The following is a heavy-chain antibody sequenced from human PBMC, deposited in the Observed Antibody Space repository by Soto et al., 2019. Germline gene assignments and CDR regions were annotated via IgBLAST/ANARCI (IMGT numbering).Heavy chain of an antibody. CDR3: AKDFLYSSSWSRDYYYYGMDV. CDR1: GFTFSSYG. J-gene: IGHJ6*02. CDR2: ISYDGSNK. Sequence: VGSLRLSCAASGFTFSSYGMHWVRQAPGKGLEWVAVISYDGSNKYYADSVKGRFTISRDNSKNTLYLQMNSLRAEDTAVYYCAKDFLYSSSWSRDYYYYGMDVWGQGTTVTVSS. D-gene: IGHD6-13*01. V-gene: IGHV3-30*18.